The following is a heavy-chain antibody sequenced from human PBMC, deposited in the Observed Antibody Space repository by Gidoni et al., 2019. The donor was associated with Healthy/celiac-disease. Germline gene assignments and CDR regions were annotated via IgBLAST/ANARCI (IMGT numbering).Heavy chain of an antibody. CDR3: ARDVGHIVVVTATPSNWFDP. CDR2: IYTSGST. J-gene: IGHJ5*02. D-gene: IGHD2-21*02. CDR1: GGSISSGSYY. V-gene: IGHV4-61*02. Sequence: QVQMQESGTGLVKPSQTLSLTCTVSGGSISSGSYYWSWIRQPAGKGLEWIGRIYTSGSTNYNPSLQSRVTISVDTSKNQFSLKLSSVTAADTAVYYCARDVGHIVVVTATPSNWFDPWGQGTLVTVSS.